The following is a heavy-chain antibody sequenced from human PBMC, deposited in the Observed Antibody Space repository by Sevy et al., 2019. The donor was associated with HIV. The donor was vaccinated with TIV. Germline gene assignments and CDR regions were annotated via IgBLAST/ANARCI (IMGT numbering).Heavy chain of an antibody. J-gene: IGHJ5*02. D-gene: IGHD2-21*02. CDR2: INPSGGST. CDR3: ARDRRHIVVVTAMNWFDP. V-gene: IGHV1-46*01. Sequence: ASVKVSCKAPGYTFTSYYMHWVRQAPGQGLEWMGIINPSGGSTSYAQKFQGRVTMTRDTSTSTVYMELSSLRSEDTAVYYCARDRRHIVVVTAMNWFDPWGQGTLVTVSS. CDR1: GYTFTSYY.